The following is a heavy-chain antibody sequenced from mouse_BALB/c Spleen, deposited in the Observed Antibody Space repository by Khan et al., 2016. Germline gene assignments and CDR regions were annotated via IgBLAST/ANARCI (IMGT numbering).Heavy chain of an antibody. V-gene: IGHV5-6-3*01. Sequence: EVELVESGGGLVQPGGSLKLSCAASGFTFSSYGMSWVRQTPDKRLELVATINSTGGSTYYPDSVKGRFTISRDNAKNTLYLQMSSLKSEDTAMYYCARSSYFDYWGQGTTLTVSS. CDR1: GFTFSSYG. CDR2: INSTGGST. J-gene: IGHJ2*01. CDR3: ARSSYFDY. D-gene: IGHD1-1*01.